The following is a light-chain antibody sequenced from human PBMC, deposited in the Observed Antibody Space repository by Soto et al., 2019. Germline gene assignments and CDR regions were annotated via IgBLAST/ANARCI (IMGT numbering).Light chain of an antibody. J-gene: IGLJ2*01. CDR3: QSYDSSLSVV. Sequence: QSVLTQPPSVSGAPGQRVTISCTGSSSNIGADYDVHWYQQLPGTAPKFLIYGNSNRPSGVPDRFSGSKSGTSASLAITGLQAEDEADYYCQSYDSSLSVVFGGGTKLTVL. CDR2: GNS. CDR1: SSNIGADYD. V-gene: IGLV1-40*01.